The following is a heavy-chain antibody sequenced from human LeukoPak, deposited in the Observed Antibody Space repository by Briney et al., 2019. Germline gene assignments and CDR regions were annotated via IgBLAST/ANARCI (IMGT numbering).Heavy chain of an antibody. J-gene: IGHJ4*01. D-gene: IGHD3-10*01. CDR2: ISSSGSTI. CDR3: TRGGVRGILLPVDY. CDR1: GFTFSSYE. Sequence: PGGSLRLSCAASGFTFSSYEMNWVRQAPGKGLEWVSYISSSGSTIYYADSVKGRFTISRDNAKNSLYLQMNSLRAEDTAVYYCTRGGVRGILLPVDYWGHGTLVTVSS. V-gene: IGHV3-48*03.